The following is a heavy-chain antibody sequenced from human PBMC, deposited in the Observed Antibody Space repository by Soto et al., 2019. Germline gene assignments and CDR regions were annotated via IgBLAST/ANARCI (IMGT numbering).Heavy chain of an antibody. CDR3: AREFPDPT. V-gene: IGHV1-69*13. CDR2: IIPIFGTA. Sequence: EASVKVSCTASGYTFTSYASSWVRQAPGQGLEWMGGIIPIFGTANYAQKFQGRVTITADESTSTAYMELSSLRSEDTAVYYCAREFPDPTWGQGTLVTVSS. J-gene: IGHJ5*02. CDR1: GYTFTSYA.